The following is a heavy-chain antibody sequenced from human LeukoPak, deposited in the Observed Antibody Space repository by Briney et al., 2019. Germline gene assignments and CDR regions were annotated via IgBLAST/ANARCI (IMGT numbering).Heavy chain of an antibody. J-gene: IGHJ4*02. Sequence: GGTLRLSCAASGFTFSTYSMNWVRQAPGKGLEWVSSISSNSRYIYYADSMRGRFTISRDNAKNSLYLQMNSLKPEDTAVYYCARVAEAAAFDSWGQGTLVTVSS. CDR2: ISSNSRYI. CDR3: ARVAEAAAFDS. CDR1: GFTFSTYS. D-gene: IGHD6-13*01. V-gene: IGHV3-21*06.